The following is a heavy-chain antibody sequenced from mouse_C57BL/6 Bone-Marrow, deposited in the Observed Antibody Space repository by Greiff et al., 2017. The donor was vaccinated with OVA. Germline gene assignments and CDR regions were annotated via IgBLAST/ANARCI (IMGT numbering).Heavy chain of an antibody. J-gene: IGHJ3*01. D-gene: IGHD2-4*01. CDR2: INPNNGGT. CDR1: GYTFTDYY. V-gene: IGHV1-26*01. Sequence: VQLQQSGPELVKPGASVKISCKASGYTFTDYYMNWVKQSHGKSLEWIGDINPNNGGTSYNQKFKGKATLTVDKSSSTAYMELRSLTSEDSAVYYCARLGDYDRDWFAYWGQGTLVTVSA. CDR3: ARLGDYDRDWFAY.